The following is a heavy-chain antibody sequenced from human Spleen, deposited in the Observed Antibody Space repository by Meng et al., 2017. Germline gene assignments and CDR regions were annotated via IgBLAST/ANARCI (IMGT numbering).Heavy chain of an antibody. V-gene: IGHV4-34*01. CDR3: ARSPIDKYDLSALPLDY. CDR1: GGSFSGYS. J-gene: IGHJ4*02. Sequence: SETLSLTCAVYGGSFSGYSWTWIRQPPGKGLEWLGEINHSGSTNYNPSLKSRVTISVDTSKNQFSLKLSSVTAADTAVYYCARSPIDKYDLSALPLDYWGQGTLVTVSS. D-gene: IGHD3-22*01. CDR2: INHSGST.